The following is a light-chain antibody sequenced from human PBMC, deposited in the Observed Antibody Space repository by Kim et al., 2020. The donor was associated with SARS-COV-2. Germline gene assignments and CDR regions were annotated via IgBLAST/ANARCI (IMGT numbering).Light chain of an antibody. CDR3: AAWDDSLSSPV. CDR1: SSNIGKNT. V-gene: IGLV1-44*01. CDR2: AYD. Sequence: QSVLTQPPSVSATPGQRVTISCSGSSSNIGKNTVNWFLQVPGMAPKLLISAYDQRPSGIPDRFSGSKSGTSASLAISGLQSEDEADYYCAAWDDSLSSPVFGGGTQLTVL. J-gene: IGLJ3*02.